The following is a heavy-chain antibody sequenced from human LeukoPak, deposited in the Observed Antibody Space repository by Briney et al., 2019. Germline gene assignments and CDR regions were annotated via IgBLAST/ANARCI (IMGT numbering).Heavy chain of an antibody. Sequence: GESLQISCQGSGSSFTSYWIGWVRQLPGKGLEWMGIIYPGDSDTRYSPSFQGQVTISADKSISTAYLQWSSLKASDTAMYYCARTQAAMPDYWGQGTLVSVSS. CDR2: IYPGDSDT. V-gene: IGHV5-51*01. J-gene: IGHJ4*02. D-gene: IGHD2-2*01. CDR3: ARTQAAMPDY. CDR1: GSSFTSYW.